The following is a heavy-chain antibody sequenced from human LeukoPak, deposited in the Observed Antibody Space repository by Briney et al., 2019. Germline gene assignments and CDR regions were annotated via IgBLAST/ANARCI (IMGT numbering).Heavy chain of an antibody. J-gene: IGHJ6*02. D-gene: IGHD3-3*01. CDR1: GGSISSGGYS. CDR3: ARGDFYYYYYGVDV. Sequence: PSQTLSLTCAVSGGSISSGGYSWSWIRQPPGKGLEWIGYIYHSGSTYYNPSLESRVTISVDRSKNQFSLKLSSVTAADTAVYYCARGDFYYYYYGVDVWGQGTTVTVSS. CDR2: IYHSGST. V-gene: IGHV4-30-2*01.